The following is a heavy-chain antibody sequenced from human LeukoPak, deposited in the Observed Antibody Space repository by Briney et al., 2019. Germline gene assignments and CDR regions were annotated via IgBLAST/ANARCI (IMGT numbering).Heavy chain of an antibody. CDR2: IKQDGSEK. D-gene: IGHD3-22*01. V-gene: IGHV3-7*01. CDR3: ARDGDISGYSD. Sequence: GGSLRLSCAASGFTFSDYAMHWVRQAPGKGLEWVANIKQDGSEKYYVDSVKGRFTISRDNAKNSLYLQMNSLRAEDTAVYFCARDGDISGYSDWGQGTLVTVSS. CDR1: GFTFSDYA. J-gene: IGHJ4*02.